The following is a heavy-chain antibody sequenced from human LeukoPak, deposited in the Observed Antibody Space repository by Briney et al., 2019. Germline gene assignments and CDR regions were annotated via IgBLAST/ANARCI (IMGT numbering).Heavy chain of an antibody. CDR1: GGSISSGSFY. CDR2: IYYSGST. V-gene: IGHV4-39*01. J-gene: IGHJ6*03. Sequence: SETLSLTCSVSGGSISSGSFYWGWIRQSPGQGLEWMGSIYYSGSTYYNPSLKSRVTISVDTSKNQFSLNLSSVTAADTAVYYCARHGNGQSSYYYYLDVWGKGTTVTVSS. D-gene: IGHD1-1*01. CDR3: ARHGNGQSSYYYYLDV.